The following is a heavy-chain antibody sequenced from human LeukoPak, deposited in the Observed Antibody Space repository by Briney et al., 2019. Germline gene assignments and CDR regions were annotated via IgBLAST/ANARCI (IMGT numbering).Heavy chain of an antibody. CDR1: GGSISSSSYY. CDR2: IYYSGST. D-gene: IGHD3-9*01. Sequence: PSETLSLTCTVSGGSISSSSYYWGWIRQPPGKGLEWIGSIYYSGSTYYNPSLKSRVTISVDTSKNQFSLKLSSVTAADTVVYYCARATHRHILTGYEDYWGQGTLVTVSS. J-gene: IGHJ4*02. CDR3: ARATHRHILTGYEDY. V-gene: IGHV4-39*01.